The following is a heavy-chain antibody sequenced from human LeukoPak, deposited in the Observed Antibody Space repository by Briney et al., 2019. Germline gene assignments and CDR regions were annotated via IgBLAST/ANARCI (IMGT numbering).Heavy chain of an antibody. CDR1: GGSISSYY. V-gene: IGHV4-59*01. CDR3: ARDEGYGDSYNWFDP. CDR2: IYYSGST. D-gene: IGHD4-17*01. Sequence: SETLSLTCTVSGGSISSYYWSWIRQPPGKGLEWIGYIYYSGSTNYNPSLKSRVTISVDTSKNQFSLKLSSVTAADTAVYYCARDEGYGDSYNWFDPWGQGTLVTASS. J-gene: IGHJ5*02.